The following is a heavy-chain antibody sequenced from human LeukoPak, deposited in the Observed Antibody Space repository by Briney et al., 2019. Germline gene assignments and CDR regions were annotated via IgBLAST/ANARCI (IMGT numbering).Heavy chain of an antibody. CDR1: GYTFTSYA. D-gene: IGHD3-10*01. Sequence: GASVKVSCKASGYTFTSYAMHWVRQAPGQRLEWMGWINAGNGNTKYSQKFQRRVTITRDTSASTAYMELSSLRSEDTAVYYCATLDGSGTMDVWGQGTTVTVSS. CDR2: INAGNGNT. V-gene: IGHV1-3*01. J-gene: IGHJ6*02. CDR3: ATLDGSGTMDV.